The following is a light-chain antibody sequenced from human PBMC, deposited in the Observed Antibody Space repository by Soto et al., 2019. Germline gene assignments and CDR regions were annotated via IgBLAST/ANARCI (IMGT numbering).Light chain of an antibody. CDR1: QGISS. CDR2: AAS. J-gene: IGKJ1*01. V-gene: IGKV1-9*01. CDR3: QQIDSYPRT. Sequence: IQLTQSPSSLSASVGVRVTITCRAGQGISSLAWYQQKPGKAPNLLISAASTLQTGVPSRFSGSGSGTDFALTISSLQPEDFATYYCQQIDSYPRTFGQGTKVEIK.